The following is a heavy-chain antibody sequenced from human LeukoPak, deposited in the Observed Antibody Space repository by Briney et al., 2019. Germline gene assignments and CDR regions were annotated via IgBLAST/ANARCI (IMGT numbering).Heavy chain of an antibody. J-gene: IGHJ4*02. Sequence: ASVKVSCKASGGTFSSYAISWVRQAPGQGLEWMGRIIPILGIANYAQKFQGRVTITADKSTSTAYMELSSLRSEDTAVYYCAVIHHGSGSYPYYFDYWGQGTLVTVSS. D-gene: IGHD3-10*01. V-gene: IGHV1-69*04. CDR2: IIPILGIA. CDR3: AVIHHGSGSYPYYFDY. CDR1: GGTFSSYA.